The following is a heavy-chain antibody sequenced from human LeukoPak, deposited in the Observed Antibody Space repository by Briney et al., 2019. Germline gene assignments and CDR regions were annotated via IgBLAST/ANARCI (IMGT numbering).Heavy chain of an antibody. J-gene: IGHJ6*03. V-gene: IGHV3-9*01. CDR3: AKAQPYSSSCSLSDYYYYYMDV. CDR1: GFTFDDYA. D-gene: IGHD6-13*01. CDR2: ISWNSGSI. Sequence: GGSLRLSCAASGFTFDDYAMHWVQQAPGKGLEWVSGISWNSGSIGYADSVKGRFTISRDNAKNSLYLQMNSLRAEDTALYYCAKAQPYSSSCSLSDYYYYYMDVWGKGTTVTVSS.